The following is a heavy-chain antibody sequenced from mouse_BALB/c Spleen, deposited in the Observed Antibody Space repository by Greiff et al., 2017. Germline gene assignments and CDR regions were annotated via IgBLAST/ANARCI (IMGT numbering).Heavy chain of an antibody. CDR1: GFTFSSYG. Sequence: EVQLVESGGDLVKPGGSLKLSCAASGFTFSSYGMSWVRQTPDKRLEWVATISSGGSYTYYPDSVKGRFTISRDNAKNTLYLQMSSLKSEDTAMYYCARERFMIMTYFDYWGQGTTLTVSS. D-gene: IGHD2-4*01. J-gene: IGHJ2*01. CDR3: ARERFMIMTYFDY. V-gene: IGHV5-6*01. CDR2: ISSGGSYT.